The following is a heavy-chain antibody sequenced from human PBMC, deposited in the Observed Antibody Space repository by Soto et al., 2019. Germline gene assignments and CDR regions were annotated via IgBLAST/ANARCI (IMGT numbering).Heavy chain of an antibody. CDR2: IWYDGSNK. CDR1: GFTFSSYG. D-gene: IGHD6-13*01. V-gene: IGHV3-33*01. J-gene: IGHJ4*02. CDR3: ARVRHSSSWLIDY. Sequence: GGSLRLSCAASGFTFSSYGMHWVRQAPGKGLEWVAVIWYDGSNKYYADSVKGRFTISRDNSKNTLYLQMNSLRAEDTAVYYCARVRHSSSWLIDYWGQGTLVTVSS.